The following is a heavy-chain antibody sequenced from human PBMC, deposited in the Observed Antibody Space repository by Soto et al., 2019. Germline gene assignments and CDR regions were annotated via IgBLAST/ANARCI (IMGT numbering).Heavy chain of an antibody. CDR1: GFTFDDYT. V-gene: IGHV3-43*01. CDR2: ISWDGGST. D-gene: IGHD2-2*03. CDR3: AKDMDIVVVPAAPSYGMDV. Sequence: GGSLRLSCAASGFTFDDYTMHWVRQAPGKGLEWVSLISWDGGSTYYADSVKGRFTISRDNSKNSLCLQMNSLRTEDTALYYCAKDMDIVVVPAAPSYGMDVWGQGTTVTVSS. J-gene: IGHJ6*02.